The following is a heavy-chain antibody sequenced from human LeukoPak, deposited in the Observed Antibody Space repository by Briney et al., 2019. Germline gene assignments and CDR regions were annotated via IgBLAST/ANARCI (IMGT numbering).Heavy chain of an antibody. Sequence: GGSLRLSCAASGFTFSSYAMSWVRQAPGNGLEWVSAISGSGGSTYYADSVKGRFTISRDNSKNTLYLQMNSLRAEDTAVYYCAKSWSGYYFNWVGYWGQGTLVTVSS. D-gene: IGHD3-3*01. CDR3: AKSWSGYYFNWVGY. V-gene: IGHV3-23*01. J-gene: IGHJ4*02. CDR2: ISGSGGST. CDR1: GFTFSSYA.